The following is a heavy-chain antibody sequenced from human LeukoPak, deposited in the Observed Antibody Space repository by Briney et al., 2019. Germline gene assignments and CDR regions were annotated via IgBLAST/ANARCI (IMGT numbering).Heavy chain of an antibody. Sequence: QTGGSLRLSCAASRFTFSSYAMHWVRQAPGKGLEWVAFIRYDGSNKYSADSVKGRFTISRDNSKNTLYLQMNSLRAEDTAVYYCAKVTSPYCGGGTCYGFDYWGQGTLVTVSS. CDR3: AKVTSPYCGGGTCYGFDY. D-gene: IGHD2-15*01. J-gene: IGHJ4*02. CDR1: RFTFSSYA. CDR2: IRYDGSNK. V-gene: IGHV3-30*02.